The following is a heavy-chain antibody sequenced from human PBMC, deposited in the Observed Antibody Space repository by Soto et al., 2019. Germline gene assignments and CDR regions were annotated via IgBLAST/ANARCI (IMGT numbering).Heavy chain of an antibody. CDR3: ASGIQLWLRRINNGYSG. V-gene: IGHV1-69*12. CDR2: IIPMFGTA. CDR1: GGPFSTYA. Sequence: QVQLVQSGAEVKKPESSVKVSCKTPGGPFSTYAISGVRQAPGQGLEWMGGIIPMFGTANYAQRFQDRVTITACESTYTVYMELSSLRSEDTAVYFCASGIQLWLRRINNGYSGWGQGTLVTVSS. J-gene: IGHJ4*02. D-gene: IGHD5-18*01.